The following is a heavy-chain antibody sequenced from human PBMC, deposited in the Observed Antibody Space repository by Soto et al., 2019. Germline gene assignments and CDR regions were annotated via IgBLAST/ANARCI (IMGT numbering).Heavy chain of an antibody. CDR3: ARETDIIDVSFFWLGP. Sequence: QVQLVQSGSEVKMTGASVRVSCKASGYDFSEYGISWLRQAPGQRLEWMGWISAYNGNTKYAQNFQGRVTLTTDTSTSTAHMQMKNLRSDDTAMYFCARETDIIDVSFFWLGPWCQGTLVTVS. CDR1: GYDFSEYG. J-gene: IGHJ5*02. D-gene: IGHD2-15*01. V-gene: IGHV1-18*01. CDR2: ISAYNGNT.